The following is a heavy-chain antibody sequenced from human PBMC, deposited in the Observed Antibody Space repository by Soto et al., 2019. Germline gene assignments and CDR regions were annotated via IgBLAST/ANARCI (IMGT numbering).Heavy chain of an antibody. CDR1: GFTFSSHW. CDR3: ARVPIGKYGVWNY. Sequence: GRSLRLSCAASGFTFSSHWMHWVRQAPGKGLVWVSRINPGGTITDYADSVKGRFTISRDNAKNTVYLQVNSLRGDDTAEYFCARVPIGKYGVWNYWGQGTLVTVSS. D-gene: IGHD2-8*01. V-gene: IGHV3-74*01. J-gene: IGHJ4*02. CDR2: INPGGTIT.